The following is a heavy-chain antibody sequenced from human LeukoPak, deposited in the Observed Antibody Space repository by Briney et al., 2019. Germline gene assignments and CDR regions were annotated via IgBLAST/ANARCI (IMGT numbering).Heavy chain of an antibody. J-gene: IGHJ6*03. CDR3: AREKSYYYYYMDV. CDR2: IIPILGIA. V-gene: IGHV1-69*04. CDR1: GGTFSSYT. Sequence: ASVKVSCKASGGTFSSYTISWVRQAPGQGLEWMGRIIPILGIANYAQKFQGRVTITADKSTSTAYVELSSLRSEDTAVYYCAREKSYYYYYMDVWGKGTTVTVSS.